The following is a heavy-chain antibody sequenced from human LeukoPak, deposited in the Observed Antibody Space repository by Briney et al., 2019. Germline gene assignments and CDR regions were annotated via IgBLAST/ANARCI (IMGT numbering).Heavy chain of an antibody. Sequence: GGSLRLSCAASGVTLSNYAMHWVRRPPGRGLEWVAVISFDGTNKYYGDSVEGRFSVSRDNSKNTLYLQMNSLRPDDTAMYYCATDYGDYEPIDYWGQGTLVTVSS. CDR2: ISFDGTNK. CDR3: ATDYGDYEPIDY. D-gene: IGHD4-17*01. V-gene: IGHV3-30*04. CDR1: GVTLSNYA. J-gene: IGHJ4*02.